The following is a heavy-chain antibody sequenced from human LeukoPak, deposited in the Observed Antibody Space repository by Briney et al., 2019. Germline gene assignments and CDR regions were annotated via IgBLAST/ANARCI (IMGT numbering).Heavy chain of an antibody. CDR2: ISGSGGST. D-gene: IGHD6-19*01. V-gene: IGHV3-23*01. J-gene: IGHJ4*02. CDR1: GFAFSDYY. Sequence: GGSLRLSCAASGFAFSDYYMTWIRQAPGKGLEWVSGISGSGGSTYYADSVKGRFTISRDNSKNTLFLQMNTLRVEDTAVYYCARDGTSSGWSFDYWGRGTLVTVSS. CDR3: ARDGTSSGWSFDY.